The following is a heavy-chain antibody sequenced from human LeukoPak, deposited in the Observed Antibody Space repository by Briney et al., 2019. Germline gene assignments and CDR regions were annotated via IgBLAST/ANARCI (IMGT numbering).Heavy chain of an antibody. J-gene: IGHJ4*02. CDR3: ARQTGSGLFILP. CDR1: GGSISSYY. CDR2: IYYSETT. Sequence: SETLSLTCTVSGGSISSYYWSWIRQPPGKGLECIGFIYYSETTNYNPSFKSRVTISVDTSKNQFSLRLTSVTAADTAVYYCARQTGSGLFILPGGQGTLVTVSS. V-gene: IGHV4-59*08. D-gene: IGHD3/OR15-3a*01.